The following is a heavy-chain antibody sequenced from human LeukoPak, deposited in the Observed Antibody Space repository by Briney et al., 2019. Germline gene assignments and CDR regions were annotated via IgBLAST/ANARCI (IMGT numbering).Heavy chain of an antibody. CDR2: INKDGRDK. Sequence: GGSLRLSCITSEFNFNDYWMSWVRQAPGKGVEWAANINKDGRDKYYVDSVKGRFTVSRDNAKSSLYLQMNSLRVEDTAVYYCVTDGDYFYYWGQGTPVTVSS. CDR3: VTDGDYFYY. V-gene: IGHV3-7*01. J-gene: IGHJ4*02. CDR1: EFNFNDYW.